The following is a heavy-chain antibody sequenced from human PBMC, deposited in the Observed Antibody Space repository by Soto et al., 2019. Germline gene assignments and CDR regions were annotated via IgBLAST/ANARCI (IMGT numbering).Heavy chain of an antibody. V-gene: IGHV3-74*01. CDR3: ARGLFGLDV. Sequence: EVQLVESGGGLVQPGGSLRLSCAASGFTLSGRSMHWVRQAPGKGLVWVSGIDNAGTDSTYADSVKGRFTSSRDNAKNMLYLQMNRLRVEDTAVYYCARGLFGLDVWGKGTTVTVSS. CDR1: GFTLSGRS. D-gene: IGHD2-15*01. J-gene: IGHJ6*04. CDR2: IDNAGTDS.